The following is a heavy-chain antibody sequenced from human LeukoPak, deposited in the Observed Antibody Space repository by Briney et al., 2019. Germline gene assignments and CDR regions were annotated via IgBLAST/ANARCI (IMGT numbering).Heavy chain of an antibody. CDR1: GFTFSIYA. CDR3: ASSGHYGY. D-gene: IGHD3-3*01. Sequence: PGGSLRLSCAASGFTFSIYAMNWLRQAPGKGLEWVSAMSGSGETTYYADSVKGRFTISRDNSKNTLFLQMNSLRAEDTAVYYCASSGHYGYWGQGTLVTVSS. V-gene: IGHV3-23*01. J-gene: IGHJ4*02. CDR2: MSGSGETT.